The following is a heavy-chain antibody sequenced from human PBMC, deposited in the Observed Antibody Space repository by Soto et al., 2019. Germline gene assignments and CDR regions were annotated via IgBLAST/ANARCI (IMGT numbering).Heavy chain of an antibody. D-gene: IGHD3-3*01. CDR1: GYTFTSYG. J-gene: IGHJ3*02. Sequence: ASVKVSCKASGYTFTSYGISWVRQAPGQGLEWMGWISAYNGNTNYAQKLQGRVTMTTDTSTSTAYMELRSLRSDDTAVYYYARVITIFGVVNDAFDIWGQGTMVTVSS. V-gene: IGHV1-18*01. CDR2: ISAYNGNT. CDR3: ARVITIFGVVNDAFDI.